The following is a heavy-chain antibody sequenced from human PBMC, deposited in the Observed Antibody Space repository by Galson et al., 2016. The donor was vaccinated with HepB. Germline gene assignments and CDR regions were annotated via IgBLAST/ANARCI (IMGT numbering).Heavy chain of an antibody. D-gene: IGHD6-13*01. Sequence: SLRLSCAGSGFTFSSYIMSWVRQAPGKGLECVSTIFGSGDRTYYADSVKGRFTISRDNSKNTMYLQMSSLRVEDTAVYYCAKDLPGIAAIATPRDYWGQGTLVTVSS. J-gene: IGHJ4*02. CDR1: GFTFSSYI. CDR2: IFGSGDRT. V-gene: IGHV3-23*01. CDR3: AKDLPGIAAIATPRDY.